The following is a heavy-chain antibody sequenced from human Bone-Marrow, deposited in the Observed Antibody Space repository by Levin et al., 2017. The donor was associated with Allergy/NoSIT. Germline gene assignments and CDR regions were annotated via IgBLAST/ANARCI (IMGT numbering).Heavy chain of an antibody. Sequence: QSGGSLRLSCAASGFTFSNYVMNWVRQAPGKGLEWVSTVSGSGDSTYYADSVKGRFTISRDNSKNTMYLQINSLRAEDTAVYYCAKGGRPYTSTNWYEWFDPWGQGTLVTVSS. CDR1: GFTFSNYV. CDR3: AKGGRPYTSTNWYEWFDP. V-gene: IGHV3-23*01. D-gene: IGHD2-2*01. CDR2: VSGSGDST. J-gene: IGHJ5*02.